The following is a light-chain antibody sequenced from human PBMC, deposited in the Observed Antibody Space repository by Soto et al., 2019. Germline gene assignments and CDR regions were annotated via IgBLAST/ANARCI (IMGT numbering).Light chain of an antibody. CDR1: SSDVGGYNY. CDR3: SSYTSSTAYV. V-gene: IGLV2-14*01. Sequence: QSVLTQPASVSGSPGQSITISCTGTSSDVGGYNYVSWYQLHPGKAPKLMVYEVSNRPSGVSNRFSGSKSGNTASLTISGLPAEDEADYYCSSYTSSTAYVFGTGTKVPVL. CDR2: EVS. J-gene: IGLJ1*01.